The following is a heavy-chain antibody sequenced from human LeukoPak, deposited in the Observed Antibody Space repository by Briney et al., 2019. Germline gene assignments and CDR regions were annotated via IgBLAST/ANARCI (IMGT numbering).Heavy chain of an antibody. CDR1: GGSIRSSYYY. J-gene: IGHJ3*02. Sequence: PSETLSLTCTVSGGSIRSSYYYWGWIRQPPGKGLEWIGEIYHSGSTNYNPSLKSRVTITVDKSKNQFSLKLSSVTAADTAVYYCAREEYSSSSIWGQGTMVTVSS. D-gene: IGHD6-6*01. CDR2: IYHSGST. V-gene: IGHV4-39*07. CDR3: AREEYSSSSI.